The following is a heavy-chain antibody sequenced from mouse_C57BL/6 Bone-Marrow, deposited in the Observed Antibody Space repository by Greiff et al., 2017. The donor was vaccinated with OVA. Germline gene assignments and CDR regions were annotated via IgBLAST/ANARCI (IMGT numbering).Heavy chain of an antibody. CDR2: ISSGGDYI. V-gene: IGHV5-9-1*02. D-gene: IGHD2-4*01. CDR3: TRERDYDVGAWFAY. J-gene: IGHJ3*01. Sequence: EVQLVESGEGLVKPGGSLKLSCAASGFTFSSYAMSWVRQTPEKRLEWVAYISSGGDYIYYADTVKGRFTISRDNARNTLYLQMSSLKSEDTAMYYCTRERDYDVGAWFAYWGQGTLVTVSA. CDR1: GFTFSSYA.